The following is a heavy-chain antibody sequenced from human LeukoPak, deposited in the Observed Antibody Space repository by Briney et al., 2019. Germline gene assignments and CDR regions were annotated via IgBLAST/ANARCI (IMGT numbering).Heavy chain of an antibody. CDR2: IYYSGST. V-gene: IGHV4-59*01. Sequence: PSETLSLTCTVSGGSISSYYWSWIRQPPGKGLEWIGYIYYSGSTNYNPSLKSRVTRSVDTSKNQFSLKLSSVTAADTAVYYCARAEDYYDSSGYVLWYFDLWGRGTLVTVSS. CDR3: ARAEDYYDSSGYVLWYFDL. J-gene: IGHJ2*01. CDR1: GGSISSYY. D-gene: IGHD3-22*01.